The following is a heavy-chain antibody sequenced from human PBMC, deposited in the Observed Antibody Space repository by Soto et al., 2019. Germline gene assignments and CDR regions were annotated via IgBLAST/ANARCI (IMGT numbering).Heavy chain of an antibody. CDR3: VRGRSYSVYDI. J-gene: IGHJ4*02. CDR1: GGSISGHS. Sequence: SETLSLTCTVWGGSISGHSWIWIRQPAGRGLEWIGHIYPSGSTSYNPSLRSRVTMSLDTSNNQIFLNLTSVTAADTAVFYCVRGRSYSVYDIWGPGTLVTVSS. D-gene: IGHD5-12*01. V-gene: IGHV4-4*07. CDR2: IYPSGST.